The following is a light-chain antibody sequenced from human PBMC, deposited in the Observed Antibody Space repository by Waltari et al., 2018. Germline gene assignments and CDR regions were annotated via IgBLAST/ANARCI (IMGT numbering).Light chain of an antibody. Sequence: ENVLTQSPASLSVSPGERATLSCRASQRVGSSSLAWYQHKPGQAPRPLIYGASRRATGIPDRFSGSGSETDFTLTINRLEPEDFAVYHCQQYGSSPPYSFGQGTKLEIK. J-gene: IGKJ2*03. CDR3: QQYGSSPPYS. CDR1: QRVGSSS. CDR2: GAS. V-gene: IGKV3-20*01.